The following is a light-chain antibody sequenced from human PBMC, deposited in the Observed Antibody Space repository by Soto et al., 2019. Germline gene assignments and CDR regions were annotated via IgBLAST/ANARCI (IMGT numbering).Light chain of an antibody. J-gene: IGKJ1*01. V-gene: IGKV3-15*01. CDR1: QSVSSN. CDR3: QQYNNWPPKVT. CDR2: GAS. Sequence: EIVMTQSPATLSVSPGERATLSCRASQSVSSNLAWYQQKPGQAPRLLIYGASTRATDIPARFSGSGSGTEFTLTISSLQSEDFAVYYCQQYNNWPPKVTFGQGTKVEIK.